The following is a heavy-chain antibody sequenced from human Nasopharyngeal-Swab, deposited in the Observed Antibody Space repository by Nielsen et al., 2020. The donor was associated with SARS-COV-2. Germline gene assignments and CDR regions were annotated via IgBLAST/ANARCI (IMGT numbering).Heavy chain of an antibody. Sequence: GESLKISCAASGFSFSTYSMNWVRQAPGQGLEWVSSINSYSSYIYYADSVKGRFTISRDNAKNSLYLQMNSLRAEDTAVYYCARVLAWGQGTLVTVSS. CDR2: INSYSSYI. J-gene: IGHJ4*02. CDR1: GFSFSTYS. CDR3: ARVLA. V-gene: IGHV3-21*01.